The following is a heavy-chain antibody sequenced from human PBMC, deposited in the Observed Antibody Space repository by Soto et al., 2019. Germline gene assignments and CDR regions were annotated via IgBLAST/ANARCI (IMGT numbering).Heavy chain of an antibody. V-gene: IGHV3-23*01. CDR1: GFTFSSYA. D-gene: IGHD2-2*01. J-gene: IGHJ4*02. CDR2: ISGSGGST. Sequence: EVQLLESGGGLVQPGGSLRLSCAASGFTFSSYAMSWVRQAPGKGLEWVSAISGSGGSTYYADSVKGRFTISRDNSENTLYLQMNSLRAEDTAVYYCARWIVVVPAAIDYWGQGTLVTVSS. CDR3: ARWIVVVPAAIDY.